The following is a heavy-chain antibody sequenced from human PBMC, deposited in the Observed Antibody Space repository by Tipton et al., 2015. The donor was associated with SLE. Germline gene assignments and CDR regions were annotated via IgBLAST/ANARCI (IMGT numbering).Heavy chain of an antibody. CDR1: GYTFTSYG. Sequence: QLVQSGAEVKKPGASVKVSCKASGYTFTSYGISWVRQAPGQGLEWMGWITTHSGDTNYAQKFQGRVTMTRDTSISTAYMELSRLRSDDTAVYYCARDGEYGYNLDYWGQGTLVTVSS. CDR2: ITTHSGDT. CDR3: ARDGEYGYNLDY. D-gene: IGHD5-24*01. J-gene: IGHJ4*02. V-gene: IGHV1-2*02.